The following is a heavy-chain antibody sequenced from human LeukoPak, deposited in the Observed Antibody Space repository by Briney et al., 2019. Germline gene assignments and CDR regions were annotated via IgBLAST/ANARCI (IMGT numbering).Heavy chain of an antibody. CDR3: ARFDVVVTASDY. CDR2: ISSSGSTI. Sequence: GSLRRSFATSGFTFSYYYMSWIRQAPGEGLEWGSYISSSGSTIYYADSVKGRFTISRDNAKNSLYLQMNSLRAEDTAVYYCARFDVVVTASDYWGQGTLVTVSS. CDR1: GFTFSYYY. V-gene: IGHV3-11*01. J-gene: IGHJ4*02. D-gene: IGHD2-21*02.